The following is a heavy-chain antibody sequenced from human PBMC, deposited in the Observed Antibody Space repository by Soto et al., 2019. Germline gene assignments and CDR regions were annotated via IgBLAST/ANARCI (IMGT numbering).Heavy chain of an antibody. CDR2: ISSSGVGT. CDR3: AKCYYDTSDYAIFSS. D-gene: IGHD3-22*01. J-gene: IGHJ5*02. CDR1: GFTFSSYA. Sequence: EVPLLESGGGLVQPGGSLRLSCAASGFTFSSYAMSWVRQAPGKGLEWVSGISSSGVGTYHADSVKGRFTVSRDNSKNTLYLQVSSLRAEDTAVYYCAKCYYDTSDYAIFSSWGQGTLVTVSS. V-gene: IGHV3-23*01.